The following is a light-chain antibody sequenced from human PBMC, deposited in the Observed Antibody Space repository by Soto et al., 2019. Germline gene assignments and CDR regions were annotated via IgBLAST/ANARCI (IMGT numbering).Light chain of an antibody. J-gene: IGKJ5*01. Sequence: DLQMTQSPSFVSASLGDSVTITCRASQDISSWVAWYQQRPGRAPTLLIYGASTLQSGVPSRFSGSGFGTEFTLTISNLLPEDVGTYYCQQANSVPVTFGQGTRLDIK. CDR2: GAS. V-gene: IGKV1-12*01. CDR1: QDISSW. CDR3: QQANSVPVT.